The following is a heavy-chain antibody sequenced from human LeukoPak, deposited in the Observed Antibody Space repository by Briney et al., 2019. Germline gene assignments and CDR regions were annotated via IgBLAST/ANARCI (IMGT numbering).Heavy chain of an antibody. CDR2: ISSSSSYI. D-gene: IGHD6-6*01. Sequence: PGGSLRLSCAASGFTFSSYSMNWVRQAPGKGREWVSSISSSSSYIYYADSVKGRFTISRDNAKNSLYLQMNSLRAEDTAVYYCARAVAARVYDAFDIWGQGTMVTVSS. V-gene: IGHV3-21*01. CDR3: ARAVAARVYDAFDI. J-gene: IGHJ3*02. CDR1: GFTFSSYS.